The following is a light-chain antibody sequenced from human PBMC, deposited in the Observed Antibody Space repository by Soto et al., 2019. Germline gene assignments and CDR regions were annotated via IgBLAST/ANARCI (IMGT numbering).Light chain of an antibody. CDR1: QSVSSN. CDR2: GAS. CDR3: QQYNDWPPNYT. J-gene: IGKJ2*01. Sequence: EIVMTQSPDTLSVSPGERATLSCRASQSVSSNLAWYQQKPGQAPRLLIYGASTRATGIPARFSGSGSGTEFTLTINSLQSEDFAVYYCQQYNDWPPNYTFGQGTKLEI. V-gene: IGKV3-15*01.